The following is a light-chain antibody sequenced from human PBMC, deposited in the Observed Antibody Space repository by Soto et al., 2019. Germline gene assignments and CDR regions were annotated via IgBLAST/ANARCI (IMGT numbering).Light chain of an antibody. Sequence: QAASVSGSPGQSITISCTGTSRDVGGYNYVSWYQQHPGKAPKLMIYDVSNRPSGVSNRFSGSKSGNTASLTISGLQAEDEADYYCSSYTSSSTVVFGGGTKVTVL. CDR3: SSYTSSSTVV. CDR2: DVS. J-gene: IGLJ2*01. CDR1: SRDVGGYNY. V-gene: IGLV2-14*01.